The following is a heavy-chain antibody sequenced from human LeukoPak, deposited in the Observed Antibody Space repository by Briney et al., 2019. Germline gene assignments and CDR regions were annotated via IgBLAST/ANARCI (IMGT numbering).Heavy chain of an antibody. J-gene: IGHJ3*02. CDR3: ARDGRGRTDAFDI. V-gene: IGHV3-21*01. CDR1: GFTFSSYS. D-gene: IGHD3/OR15-3a*01. CDR2: ISSSSSYI. Sequence: GGSLRLSCAASGFTFSSYSMTWVRQAPGKGLEWVSSISSSSSYIYYADSVKGRFTISRDNAKNSLYLQMKSLRAEDTAVYYCARDGRGRTDAFDIWGQGTMVTVSS.